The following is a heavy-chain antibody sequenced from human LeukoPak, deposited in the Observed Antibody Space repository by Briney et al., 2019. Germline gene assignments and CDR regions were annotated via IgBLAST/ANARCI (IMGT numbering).Heavy chain of an antibody. J-gene: IGHJ3*02. V-gene: IGHV4-34*01. CDR3: ARHRLLRFPFDI. CDR2: INHSGST. Sequence: PSETLSLTCAVYGGSFSGYYWSWIRQPPGKGLEWIGEINHSGSTNYNPSLKSRVTISVDTSKNQFSLKLSSVTAADTAVYYCARHRLLRFPFDIWGQGTMVTVSS. CDR1: GGSFSGYY. D-gene: IGHD5-12*01.